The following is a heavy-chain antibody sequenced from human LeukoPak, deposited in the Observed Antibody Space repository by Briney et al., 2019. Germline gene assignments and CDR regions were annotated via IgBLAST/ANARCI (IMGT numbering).Heavy chain of an antibody. J-gene: IGHJ2*01. CDR3: ARSSGSQLPTEWYFDL. CDR1: GYSFTSYW. D-gene: IGHD2-2*01. Sequence: GESLKISCKGSGYSFTSYWIGWVRQMPGKGLEWMGIIYPGDSDTRYSPSFQGQVTISADKSISTAYLQWSSLKASDTAMYYCARSSGSQLPTEWYFDLWGRGTLVTVSS. CDR2: IYPGDSDT. V-gene: IGHV5-51*01.